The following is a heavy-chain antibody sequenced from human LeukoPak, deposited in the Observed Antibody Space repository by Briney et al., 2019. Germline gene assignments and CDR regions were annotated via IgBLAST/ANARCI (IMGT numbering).Heavy chain of an antibody. CDR3: ARGTYGDYSFDY. CDR2: ISTIISTI. V-gene: IGHV3-48*01. Sequence: PGGSLRLSCAASGFTSGTSWMSWVRQAPGKGLEWVSYISTIISTIYYADSVKGRFTISRDNAKNSLYLQMNSLRAEDTAVYYCARGTYGDYSFDYWGQGTLVTVSS. CDR1: GFTSGTSW. D-gene: IGHD4-17*01. J-gene: IGHJ4*02.